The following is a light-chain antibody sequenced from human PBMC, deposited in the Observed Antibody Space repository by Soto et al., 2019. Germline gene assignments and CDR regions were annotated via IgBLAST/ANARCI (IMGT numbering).Light chain of an antibody. J-gene: IGLJ3*02. CDR3: SSYTSRDTLV. V-gene: IGLV2-14*03. CDR1: SSDVGGYDH. CDR2: DVS. Sequence: QSALTQPASVSGSPGQSITISCTGTSSDVGGYDHVSWYQQHPGKAPKLMIYDVSNRPSGVSNRFSGSKSGNTASLAVSGLQAEDEADYYCSSYTSRDTLVLGGGTKVTVL.